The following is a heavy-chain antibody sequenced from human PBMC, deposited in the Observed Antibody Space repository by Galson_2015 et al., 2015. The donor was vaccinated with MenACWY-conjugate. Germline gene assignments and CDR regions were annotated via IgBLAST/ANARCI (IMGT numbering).Heavy chain of an antibody. D-gene: IGHD1-26*01. J-gene: IGHJ4*02. CDR1: GFTFSTYW. V-gene: IGHV3-74*01. Sequence: SLRLSCAASGFTFSTYWMHWVRQAPGKRLVWVSRINSDGRSTSYADSVKGRFTISRDNAKNTLYLQMNSLRAEDTAVYYCARLGGNYRTTSHFDYWGQGTLVTVSS. CDR2: INSDGRST. CDR3: ARLGGNYRTTSHFDY.